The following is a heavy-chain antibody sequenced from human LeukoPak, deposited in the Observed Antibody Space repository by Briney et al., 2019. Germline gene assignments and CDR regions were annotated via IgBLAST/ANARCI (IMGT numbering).Heavy chain of an antibody. CDR1: GFTLSGSH. CDR2: IRRNYET. Sequence: GGSLRLSCTASGFTLSGSHMHWVRQAPGKGLEWVGHIRRNYETAYGASVKGRFTISRDDSKDMAYLHMNSLRSEDTAFYFCARQTNSCHDYWGQGTLVTVSS. V-gene: IGHV3-73*01. CDR3: ARQTNSCHDY. J-gene: IGHJ4*02. D-gene: IGHD2-2*01.